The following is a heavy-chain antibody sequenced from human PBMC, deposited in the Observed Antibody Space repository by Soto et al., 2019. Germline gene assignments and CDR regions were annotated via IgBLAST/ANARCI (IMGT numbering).Heavy chain of an antibody. D-gene: IGHD2-2*01. J-gene: IGHJ4*02. CDR3: GRHLPLSDALKKGFDY. Sequence: GGSLKNSCKGFWYSFTTNLIGWVRQMPGKSLEWMGIIYPGDSYTTYSPSFQGHVTISTDKSISTAYLQWSSLKASDTAIYYCGRHLPLSDALKKGFDYWGQGTPVTVSS. CDR1: WYSFTTNL. V-gene: IGHV5-51*01. CDR2: IYPGDSYT.